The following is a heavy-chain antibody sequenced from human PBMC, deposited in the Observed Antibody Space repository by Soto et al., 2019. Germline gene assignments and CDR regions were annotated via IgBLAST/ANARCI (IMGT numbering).Heavy chain of an antibody. J-gene: IGHJ4*02. V-gene: IGHV4-39*01. CDR1: GGSISSSSYY. D-gene: IGHD5-18*01. CDR2: IYYSGST. CDR3: ARHAITNKARIQLWLDY. Sequence: PSETLSLTCTVSGGSISSSSYYWGWIRQPPGKGLEWIGSIYYSGSTYYNPSLKSRVTISVDTSKNQFSLKLSSVTAADTAVYYCARHAITNKARIQLWLDYWGQGNLVTVSS.